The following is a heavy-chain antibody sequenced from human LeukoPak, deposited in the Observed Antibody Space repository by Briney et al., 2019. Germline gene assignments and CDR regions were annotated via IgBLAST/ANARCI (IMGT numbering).Heavy chain of an antibody. D-gene: IGHD3-10*01. CDR3: AKETSMQLWNYYYFDY. CDR2: ISGTASST. V-gene: IGHV3-23*01. CDR1: GITFSSFA. J-gene: IGHJ4*02. Sequence: AGGSLRLSCAVSGITFSSFAMNWVRQAPGKGLEWVSGISGTASSTYYADSVKGRFTISRDNSKNTLYLLMSSLRADDTAVYYCAKETSMQLWNYYYFDYWGQGALVTVSS.